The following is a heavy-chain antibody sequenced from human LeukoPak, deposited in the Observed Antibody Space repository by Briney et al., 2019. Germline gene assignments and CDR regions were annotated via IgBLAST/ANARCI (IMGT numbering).Heavy chain of an antibody. CDR3: ARDGRSEYSHFYHFDY. J-gene: IGHJ4*02. CDR2: ISVYNGNR. D-gene: IGHD6-6*01. CDR1: GFTFNSYG. V-gene: IGHV1-18*01. Sequence: VASVKVSCKASGFTFNSYGISWVRQAPGQGLEWMGWISVYNGNRRYAQNFEGRVTLTTDRPTSTAYMELRSLRTDDTAMYFCARDGRSEYSHFYHFDYWGQGTRVTVSS.